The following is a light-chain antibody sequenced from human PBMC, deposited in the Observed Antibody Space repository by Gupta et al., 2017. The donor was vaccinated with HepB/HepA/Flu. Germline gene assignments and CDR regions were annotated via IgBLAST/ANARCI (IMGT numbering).Light chain of an antibody. J-gene: IGKJ4*01. V-gene: IGKV1-39*01. CDR3: QQSYGPPT. Sequence: DIQMTQSPSSLSASLGDRVTITCRASQTISIYLSWYQQKAGKAPKLLIYAASNLRSGVPSRFSGSGSGADFTLTISSLQPEDFATYYCQQSYGPPTFGGGTKVEIK. CDR2: AAS. CDR1: QTISIY.